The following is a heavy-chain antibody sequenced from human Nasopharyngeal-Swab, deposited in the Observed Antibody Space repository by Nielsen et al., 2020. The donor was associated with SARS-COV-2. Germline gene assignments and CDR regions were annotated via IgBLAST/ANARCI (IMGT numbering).Heavy chain of an antibody. CDR2: IYSGGST. CDR1: GFTVSSNY. Sequence: GESLKISCAASGFTVSSNYMSWVRQAPGKGLEWVSVIYSGGSTYYADSVKGRFTISRHNSKNTLYLQMNSLRAEDTAVYYCAKDPDDFWTGDAGDWGQGTLVTVSS. V-gene: IGHV3-53*01. J-gene: IGHJ4*02. CDR3: AKDPDDFWTGDAGD. D-gene: IGHD3/OR15-3a*01.